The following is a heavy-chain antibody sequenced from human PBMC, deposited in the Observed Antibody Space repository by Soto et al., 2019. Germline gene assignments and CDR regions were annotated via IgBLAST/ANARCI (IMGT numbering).Heavy chain of an antibody. CDR3: ARDQLVFTPGYYGMDV. CDR2: INAGNGNT. Sequence: GASGKVSCKASGYTFTSYAMHWVRQAPGQRLEWMGWINAGNGNTKYSQKFQGRVTITRDTSASTAYMELSSLRSEDTAVYYCARDQLVFTPGYYGMDVWGQGTTVTVSS. CDR1: GYTFTSYA. J-gene: IGHJ6*02. D-gene: IGHD6-13*01. V-gene: IGHV1-3*01.